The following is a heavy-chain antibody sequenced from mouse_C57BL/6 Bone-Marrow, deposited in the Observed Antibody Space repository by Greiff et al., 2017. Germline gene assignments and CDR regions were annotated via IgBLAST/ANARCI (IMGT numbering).Heavy chain of an antibody. V-gene: IGHV5-17*01. D-gene: IGHD1-1*01. J-gene: IGHJ1*03. CDR1: GFTFSDYG. CDR3: ARMYYYGSSYRYFDV. CDR2: ISSGSSTI. Sequence: EVKLMESGGGLVKPGGSLKLSCAASGFTFSDYGMHWVRQAPEKGLEWVAYISSGSSTIYYADTVKGRFTISRDNAKNTLFLQMTSLRSEDTAMYYCARMYYYGSSYRYFDVWGTGTTVTVSS.